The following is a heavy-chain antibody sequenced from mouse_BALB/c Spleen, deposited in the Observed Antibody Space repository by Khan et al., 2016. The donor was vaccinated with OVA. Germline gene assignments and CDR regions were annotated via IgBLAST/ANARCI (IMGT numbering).Heavy chain of an antibody. CDR2: INTYTGEP. V-gene: IGHV9-3-1*01. CDR3: ARPPYFSYTLDY. D-gene: IGHD2-10*01. J-gene: IGHJ4*01. Sequence: QVQLKESGPELKKPGETVKISCKASGYTFTSYGMNWVKQSPAKALRWMGWINTYTGEPTYTDDFKGRFAFSLETSASTAYLQINNLKNEDTATYFCARPPYFSYTLDYWGQGTSVTVSS. CDR1: GYTFTSYG.